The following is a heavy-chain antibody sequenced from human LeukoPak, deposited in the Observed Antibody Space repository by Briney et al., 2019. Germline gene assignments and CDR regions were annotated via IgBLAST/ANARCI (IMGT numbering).Heavy chain of an antibody. D-gene: IGHD6-13*01. Sequence: PGGSLRLSCAASGFTFSSYEMNWVRQAPGKGLEWVSYISSSGSTIYYADSVKGRFTISRDNAKNPLYLQMNSLRAEDTAVYYCARSGILYFDYWGQGTLVTVSS. V-gene: IGHV3-48*03. CDR1: GFTFSSYE. J-gene: IGHJ4*02. CDR3: ARSGILYFDY. CDR2: ISSSGSTI.